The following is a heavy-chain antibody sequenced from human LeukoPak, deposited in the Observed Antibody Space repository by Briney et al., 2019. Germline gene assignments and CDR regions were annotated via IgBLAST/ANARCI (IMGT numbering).Heavy chain of an antibody. CDR1: GFTFSSYA. CDR3: AKVQQLATIYYFDY. CDR2: MSGSGGTT. V-gene: IGHV3-23*01. J-gene: IGHJ4*02. Sequence: GGSLRLSCAASGFTFSSYAMSWVRQAPGKGLEWVSAMSGSGGTTYYADSVKGRFAISRDNSRDTLYLQMSSLRTEDTALYYCAKVQQLATIYYFDYWGQGSLVTVSS. D-gene: IGHD6-13*01.